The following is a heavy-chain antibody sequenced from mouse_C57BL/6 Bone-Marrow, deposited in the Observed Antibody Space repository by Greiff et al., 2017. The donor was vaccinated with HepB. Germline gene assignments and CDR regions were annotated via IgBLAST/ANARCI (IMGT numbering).Heavy chain of an antibody. CDR2: INPNNGGT. D-gene: IGHD4-1*01. J-gene: IGHJ1*03. Sequence: EVQLQESGPELVKPGASVKMSCKASGYTFTDYNMHWVKQSHGKSLEWIGYINPNNGGTSYNQKFKGKATLTVNKSSSTAYMELRSLTSEDSAVYYCARKLGREGWYFDVWGTGTTVTVSS. V-gene: IGHV1-22*01. CDR3: ARKLGREGWYFDV. CDR1: GYTFTDYN.